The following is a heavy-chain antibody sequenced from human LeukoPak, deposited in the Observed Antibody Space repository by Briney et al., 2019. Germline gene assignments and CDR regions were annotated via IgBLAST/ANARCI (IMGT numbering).Heavy chain of an antibody. D-gene: IGHD6-19*01. CDR2: IWYGGSDK. V-gene: IGHV3-33*08. J-gene: IGHJ4*02. CDR1: GFTFSSYG. Sequence: GGSLRLSCAASGFTFSSYGMHWVRQAPGKGLEWVAVIWYGGSDKYYADSVKGRFTISRDTSKNTLYLQMNSLRAEDTAVYYCAPNPSGLDCWGQGTLVTVSS. CDR3: APNPSGLDC.